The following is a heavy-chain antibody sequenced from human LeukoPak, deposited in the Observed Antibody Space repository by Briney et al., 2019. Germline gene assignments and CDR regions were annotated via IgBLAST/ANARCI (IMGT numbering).Heavy chain of an antibody. J-gene: IGHJ4*02. Sequence: GGSLRLSCVASGFSFSNHGMHWVRQAPGKGLEWVSVIASDGGAKFYANSVKGRFTLSRDNSKNMFFLQMNFLTVEDTAIYYCAREATWGQWYFDHWGQGTPVTVSS. CDR1: GFSFSNHG. CDR2: IASDGGAK. V-gene: IGHV3-30*03. CDR3: AREATWGQWYFDH. D-gene: IGHD6-19*01.